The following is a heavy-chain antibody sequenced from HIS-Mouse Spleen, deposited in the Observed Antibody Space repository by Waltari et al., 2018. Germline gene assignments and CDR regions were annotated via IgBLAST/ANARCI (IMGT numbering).Heavy chain of an antibody. CDR1: GGSISSSSYY. CDR3: AREIPYSSSWYDWXXDL. J-gene: IGHJ2*01. CDR2: IYYSGSP. Sequence: QLQLQESGPGLVKPSETLSLTCTVSGGSISSSSYYWGWIRQPPGKGLEWIGSIYYSGSPASNPSLKGRVTISVDTSKNQFSLTLSSVTAADTAVYYCAREIPYSSSWYDWXXDLXXRGTLVTVSS. D-gene: IGHD6-13*01. V-gene: IGHV4-39*07.